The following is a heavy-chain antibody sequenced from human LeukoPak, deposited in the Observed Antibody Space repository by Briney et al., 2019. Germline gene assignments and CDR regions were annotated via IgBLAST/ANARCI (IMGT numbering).Heavy chain of an antibody. CDR2: IDPSDSYT. Sequence: GESLKISCKASGYSFTSYWISWVRQMPGKGLEWMGRIDPSDSYTNYSPSFQGHVTISADKSISTAYLQWSSLRASDTAMYYCAGPLLGYCTSTSCPVDYWGQGTLVTVSS. D-gene: IGHD2-2*01. CDR1: GYSFTSYW. CDR3: AGPLLGYCTSTSCPVDY. J-gene: IGHJ4*02. V-gene: IGHV5-10-1*01.